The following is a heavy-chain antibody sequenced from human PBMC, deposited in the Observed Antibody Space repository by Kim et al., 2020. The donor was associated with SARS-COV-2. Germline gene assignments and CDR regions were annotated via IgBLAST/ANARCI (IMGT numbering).Heavy chain of an antibody. D-gene: IGHD6-13*01. V-gene: IGHV3-13*01. Sequence: GGSLRLSCAASGFTFSSYDMRWVRQATGKGLEWVSAIGTTGDGYYPDSVKGGFTISSENTKNCLYLQMKRLKAVETAVSDWARYCAAVRRFSAISFYYY. CDR2: IGTTGDG. CDR3: ARYCAAVRRFSAISFYYY. J-gene: IGHJ6*01. CDR1: GFTFSSYD.